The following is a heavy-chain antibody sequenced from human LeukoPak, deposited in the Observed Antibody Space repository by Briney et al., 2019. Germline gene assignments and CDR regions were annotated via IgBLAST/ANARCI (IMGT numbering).Heavy chain of an antibody. Sequence: ASVKVSCKASGYTFTNYYIHWVRQAPGQGLEWMGMIIPSDGFTTYAQKFQGRLTMTRDMSTSTVYMELSSLRSEDMALYYCATAGRRLFGVLIPLSFDYWGQGTLVTVSS. J-gene: IGHJ4*02. V-gene: IGHV1-46*01. CDR3: ATAGRRLFGVLIPLSFDY. CDR1: GYTFTNYY. CDR2: IIPSDGFT. D-gene: IGHD3-3*01.